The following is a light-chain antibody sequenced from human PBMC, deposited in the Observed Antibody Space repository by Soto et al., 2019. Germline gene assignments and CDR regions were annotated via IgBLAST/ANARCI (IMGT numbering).Light chain of an antibody. CDR2: DAS. J-gene: IGKJ2*01. V-gene: IGKV1-5*01. Sequence: DIQMTQSPSTLSASVGDRVTITCRASQSISSWLAWYQQKPGKAPKLLIYDASSLESGGPSRFSGSGSGTEFTLTISILQPDDFATYYCQQYHSYSYTFGQGTKLEIK. CDR1: QSISSW. CDR3: QQYHSYSYT.